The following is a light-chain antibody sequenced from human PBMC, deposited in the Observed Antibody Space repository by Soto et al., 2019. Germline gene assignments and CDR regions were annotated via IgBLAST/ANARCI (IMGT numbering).Light chain of an antibody. CDR3: QQYDNLP. J-gene: IGKJ3*01. Sequence: DIQMTQSPSSLSASVGDRVTITCQASQDISNYLNWYQQKPGKAPKLLIYDASNLETGVPSRFSGSGSGTDFTSTISSLQPEDIGTYYSQQYDNLPFGPGTKVDSK. V-gene: IGKV1-33*01. CDR1: QDISNY. CDR2: DAS.